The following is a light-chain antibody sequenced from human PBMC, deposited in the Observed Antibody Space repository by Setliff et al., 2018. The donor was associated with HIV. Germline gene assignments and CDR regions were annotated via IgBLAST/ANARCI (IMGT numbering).Light chain of an antibody. J-gene: IGLJ1*01. CDR3: CSYAGSSTSI. Sequence: SVLTQPASVSGSPGQSITISCTGTSSDVGGYNYVSWYQQHPGKAPKLMIYDVSKRPSGVSNRFSGSKSGNTASLTISGLQAEDEADYYCCSYAGSSTSIFGTGTKGTVL. CDR1: SSDVGGYNY. CDR2: DVS. V-gene: IGLV2-23*02.